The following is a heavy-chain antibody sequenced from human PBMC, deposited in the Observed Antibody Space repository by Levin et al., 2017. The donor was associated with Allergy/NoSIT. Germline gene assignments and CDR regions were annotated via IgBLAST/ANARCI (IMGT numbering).Heavy chain of an antibody. CDR1: GDSVSSTIAS. CDR2: TYYRSKRYS. D-gene: IGHD3-10*01. V-gene: IGHV6-1*01. CDR3: ARDLGFDFYIASCLGY. J-gene: IGHJ4*02. Sequence: SQTLSLTCAISGDSVSSTIASWNWVRQSPSRGLEWLGRTYYRSKRYSDYAVSVKSRITISADTSKNQFSLQLNSVTPEDTAVYYCARDLGFDFYIASCLGYWGQGTLVTVSS.